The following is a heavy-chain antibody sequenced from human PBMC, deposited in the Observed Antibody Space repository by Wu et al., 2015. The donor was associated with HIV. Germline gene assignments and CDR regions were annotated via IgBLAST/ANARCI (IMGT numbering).Heavy chain of an antibody. CDR1: GYTFTAHY. J-gene: IGHJ4*02. Sequence: QVQLVQSGAEVTKPGASVRVSCQTSGYTFTAHYIHWVRQAPGQGLEWMGWISAYNGNTNYAQKLQGRVTMTTDTSTSTAYMELRSLRSDDTAVYYCARDQGEWELQGWDWGQGTLVTVSS. V-gene: IGHV1-18*04. CDR3: ARDQGEWELQGWD. D-gene: IGHD1-26*01. CDR2: ISAYNGNT.